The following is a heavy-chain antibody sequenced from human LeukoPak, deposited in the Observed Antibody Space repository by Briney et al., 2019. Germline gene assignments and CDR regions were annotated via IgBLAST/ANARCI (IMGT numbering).Heavy chain of an antibody. Sequence: PSETLSLTCTVSGDSIIGYYWSWIRQPPGKGLEWIGYIYYSGSTNYNPSLKSRVTISVDTSKNQFSLKLSSVTAADTAVYYCARARGTTVTTFVIYYYMDVWGKGTTVTVSS. D-gene: IGHD4-11*01. CDR3: ARARGTTVTTFVIYYYMDV. V-gene: IGHV4-59*01. CDR2: IYYSGST. CDR1: GDSIIGYY. J-gene: IGHJ6*03.